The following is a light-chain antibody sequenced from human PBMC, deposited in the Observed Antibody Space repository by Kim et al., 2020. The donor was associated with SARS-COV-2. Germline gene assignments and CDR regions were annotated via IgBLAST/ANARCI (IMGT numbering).Light chain of an antibody. CDR3: CSYAGSSTWV. CDR1: RSDVGSYTL. V-gene: IGLV2-23*02. J-gene: IGLJ3*02. CDR2: EVS. Sequence: GQSITISCTGTRSDVGSYTLGSWYQQHTGKAPKLMIYEVSTRPSGVSNRFSGSKSGNTASLTISGLQAEDEANYYCCSYAGSSTWVFGGGTQLTV.